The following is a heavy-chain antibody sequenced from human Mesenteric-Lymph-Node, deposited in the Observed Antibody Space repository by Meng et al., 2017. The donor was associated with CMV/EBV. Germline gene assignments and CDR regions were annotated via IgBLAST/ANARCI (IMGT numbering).Heavy chain of an antibody. CDR3: ARVNGRTYGMDV. J-gene: IGHJ6*02. CDR2: ISSSSTYI. D-gene: IGHD1-26*01. Sequence: GGSLSLSCAASGFTFRSYSFNWVRQAPGKGRGCVSSISSSSTYIYYADIVKGRFTISRDNAKNSLYLQMNSLRAEDTAVDWCARVNGRTYGMDVWGQGTTVTVSS. V-gene: IGHV3-21*01. CDR1: GFTFRSYS.